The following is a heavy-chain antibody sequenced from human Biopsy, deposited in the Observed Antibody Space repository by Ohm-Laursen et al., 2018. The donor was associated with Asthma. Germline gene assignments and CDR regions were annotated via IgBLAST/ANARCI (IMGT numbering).Heavy chain of an antibody. J-gene: IGHJ4*02. CDR1: GFTFSSFG. CDR2: VSYDGGVA. CDR3: AKRRGYSDLTDFDH. Sequence: SLRLSCAASGFTFSSFGMHWVRQAPGKGLEWVAVVSYDGGVAHYADSMKGRFTISGDNAKSTLYLQMNRLRTDDTAVYYCAKRRGYSDLTDFDHWGQGTLVTVSS. D-gene: IGHD3-3*01. V-gene: IGHV3-30*18.